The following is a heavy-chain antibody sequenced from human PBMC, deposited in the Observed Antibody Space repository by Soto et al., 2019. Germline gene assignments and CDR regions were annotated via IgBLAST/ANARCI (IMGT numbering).Heavy chain of an antibody. CDR3: ARGITMIVAVQGDGPEKGYLDS. CDR2: INHSGGT. Sequence: QVHLQQWGAGLLKPSETLSLTCAVYGGSFNGHYWSWIRQPPGKGLEWIGEINHSGGTNQNPSLKSRVSLSVDTSKNQVSLKLRSGSAADTAIYYCARGITMIVAVQGDGPEKGYLDSWCQGTLVTVSS. J-gene: IGHJ4*02. D-gene: IGHD3-22*01. CDR1: GGSFNGHY. V-gene: IGHV4-34*01.